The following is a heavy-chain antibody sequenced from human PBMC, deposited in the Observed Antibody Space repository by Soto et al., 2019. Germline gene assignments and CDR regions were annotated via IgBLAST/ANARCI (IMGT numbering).Heavy chain of an antibody. CDR3: AGTRGGDSGYDGRFDY. D-gene: IGHD5-12*01. Sequence: QVQLQESGPGLVKPSQTLSLTCTVSGGSISSGGYFWTWIRQHPGKGLEWIGYIYYSGSTYYNPSLKSRVTILVEMSKNQFSLKLGFVTAADTAVYYCAGTRGGDSGYDGRFDYWGQGTLVTVSS. J-gene: IGHJ4*02. CDR1: GGSISSGGYF. CDR2: IYYSGST. V-gene: IGHV4-31*03.